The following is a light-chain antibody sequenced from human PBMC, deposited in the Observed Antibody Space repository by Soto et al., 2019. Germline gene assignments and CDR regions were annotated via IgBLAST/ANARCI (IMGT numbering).Light chain of an antibody. V-gene: IGKV3-20*01. CDR2: GAS. CDR3: QQYASSPWT. Sequence: EIVLTQSPGTLSLSPGERATLSCRASQTISSSYLVWYQQKPGQAPRLLIYGASSRATGIPDRFSGSGSGTDFTLTISRLEPEDFAVYYCQQYASSPWTFGQGTKVDI. CDR1: QTISSSY. J-gene: IGKJ1*01.